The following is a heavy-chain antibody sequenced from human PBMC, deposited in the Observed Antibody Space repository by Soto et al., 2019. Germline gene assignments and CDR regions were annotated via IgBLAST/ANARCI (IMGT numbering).Heavy chain of an antibody. D-gene: IGHD2-15*01. CDR3: VRGGSANYYGLFAY. Sequence: EVQLVESGGGLVQPGGSLRLSCAASGFTFSSYWMHWVRQVPGKGLVWVSRINPDASSIMYADSVKGRFTISKDDAKNTLYLQVNRLRAEDPAVYYCVRGGSANYYGLFAYWGQGTLVTVSS. CDR2: INPDASSI. V-gene: IGHV3-74*03. CDR1: GFTFSSYW. J-gene: IGHJ4*02.